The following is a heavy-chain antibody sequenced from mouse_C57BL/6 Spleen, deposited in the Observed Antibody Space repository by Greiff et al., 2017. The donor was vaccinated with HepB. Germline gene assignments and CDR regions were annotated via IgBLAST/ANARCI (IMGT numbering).Heavy chain of an antibody. CDR2: INPNNGGT. V-gene: IGHV1-18*01. CDR3: ASYYGSSLAY. J-gene: IGHJ3*01. CDR1: GYTFTDYN. D-gene: IGHD1-1*01. Sequence: EVQLQQSGPELVKPGASVKIPCKASGYTFTDYNMDWVKQSHGKSLEWIGDINPNNGGTIYNQKFKGKATLTVDKSSSTAYMELRSLTSEDTAVYYCASYYGSSLAYWGQGTLVTVSA.